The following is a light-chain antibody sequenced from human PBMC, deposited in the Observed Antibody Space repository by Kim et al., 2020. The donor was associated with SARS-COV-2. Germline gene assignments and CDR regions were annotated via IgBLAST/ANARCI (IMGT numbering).Light chain of an antibody. J-gene: IGKJ2*01. CDR2: DAS. V-gene: IGKV1-5*01. Sequence: SASVGDRVTITCRARQSISSWLAWYQQKPGKAPKLLIYDASSLESGVPSRFSGSGSGTEFTLTISSLQPDDFATYYCQQYNSYPYTFGQGTKLEI. CDR3: QQYNSYPYT. CDR1: QSISSW.